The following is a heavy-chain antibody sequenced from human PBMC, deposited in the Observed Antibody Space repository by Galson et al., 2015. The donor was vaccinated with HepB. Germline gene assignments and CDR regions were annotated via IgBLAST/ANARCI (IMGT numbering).Heavy chain of an antibody. Sequence: SLRLSCAASGFTFSSYGMSWVRQAPGEGLEWVSTTSGSGGNPYYADPVKGRFTISRDNSKNTLYLQMNSLRDEDTAVYYCAKFYGADLLWFGELWDWGQGTLVTVSS. CDR1: GFTFSSYG. CDR2: TSGSGGNP. J-gene: IGHJ4*02. V-gene: IGHV3-23*01. D-gene: IGHD3-10*01. CDR3: AKFYGADLLWFGELWD.